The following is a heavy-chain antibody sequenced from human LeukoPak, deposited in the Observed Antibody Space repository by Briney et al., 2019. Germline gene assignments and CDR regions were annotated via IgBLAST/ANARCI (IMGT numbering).Heavy chain of an antibody. CDR1: RFTFSSYG. Sequence: GGSLRLSCATSRFTFSSYGMHWVRQAPGKGLEWVAFTRFDGSNKDYADSVKGRFTISRDNSNNTLSLQMNYLRAEDTAVYYCAKDIGAVAGTHYFDYWGQGTLVTVSS. CDR3: AKDIGAVAGTHYFDY. CDR2: TRFDGSNK. D-gene: IGHD6-19*01. V-gene: IGHV3-30*02. J-gene: IGHJ4*02.